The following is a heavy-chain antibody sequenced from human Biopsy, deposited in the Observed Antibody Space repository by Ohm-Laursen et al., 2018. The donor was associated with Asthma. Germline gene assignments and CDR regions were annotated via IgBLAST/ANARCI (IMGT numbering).Heavy chain of an antibody. CDR1: GGSISSDDYY. CDR2: IYYSGST. D-gene: IGHD3-10*01. J-gene: IGHJ6*02. Sequence: SDTLSLTCPVSGGSISSDDYYWGWIRQPPGKGLEWIGSIYYSGSTYYNPSLKSRVTISVDTSKNQFSLKLSSVTAADTAVHYCARGPNYHGSGRAPIGMDVWGQGTTVTVSS. CDR3: ARGPNYHGSGRAPIGMDV. V-gene: IGHV4-39*07.